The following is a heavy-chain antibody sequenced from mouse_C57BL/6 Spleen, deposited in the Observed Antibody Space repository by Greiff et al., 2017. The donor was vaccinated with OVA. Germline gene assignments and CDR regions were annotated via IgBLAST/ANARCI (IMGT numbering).Heavy chain of an antibody. Sequence: QVQLQQPGAELVKPGASVKLSCKASGYTFTSYWMQWVKQRPGQGLEWIGEIDPSDSYTNYNQKFKGKATLTVDTSSSTAYMQLSSLTSEDSGVYYCARSSWGGGFDYWGQGTTLTVSS. CDR1: GYTFTSYW. CDR3: ARSSWGGGFDY. CDR2: IDPSDSYT. V-gene: IGHV1-50*01. J-gene: IGHJ2*01.